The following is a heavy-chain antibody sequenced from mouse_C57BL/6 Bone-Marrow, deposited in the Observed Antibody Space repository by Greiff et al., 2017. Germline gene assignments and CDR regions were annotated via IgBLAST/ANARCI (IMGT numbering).Heavy chain of an antibody. Sequence: VKLMESGPELVKPGASVKISCKASGYAFSSSWMNWVKQRPGKGLEWIGRIYPGDGDTNYNGKFKGKATLTADKSSSTAYMQRSSLTSEDSAVYFCARGGYDSGFAYWGQGTLVTVSA. CDR3: ARGGYDSGFAY. CDR2: IYPGDGDT. V-gene: IGHV1-82*01. CDR1: GYAFSSSW. D-gene: IGHD2-2*01. J-gene: IGHJ3*01.